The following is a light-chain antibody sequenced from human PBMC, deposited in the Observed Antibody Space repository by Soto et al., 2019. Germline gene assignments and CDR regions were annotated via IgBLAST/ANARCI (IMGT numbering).Light chain of an antibody. CDR3: HQSYSTLPYT. V-gene: IGKV1-39*01. Sequence: DIQMTQSPSSLSASVGDRVTITCRASQSISSYLNWYQQKPGKAPKLLIYAASSLQSGVPSRFSGSGSGTDFTLTISSLQVEDFATYYCHQSYSTLPYTFGQGTKLEIK. CDR1: QSISSY. CDR2: AAS. J-gene: IGKJ2*01.